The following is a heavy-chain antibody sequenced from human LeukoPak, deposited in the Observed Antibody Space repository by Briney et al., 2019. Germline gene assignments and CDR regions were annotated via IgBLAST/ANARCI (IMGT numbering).Heavy chain of an antibody. Sequence: PSETLSLTCAVYGGSFSGYYWSWIRQPPGKGLEWIGEINHSGSTNYNPSLKSRVTISVDTSKNQFSLKLGSVTAADTAVYYCAVWFGELPYHYYYYGMDVWGQGTTVTVSS. D-gene: IGHD3-10*01. V-gene: IGHV4-34*01. CDR2: INHSGST. CDR1: GGSFSGYY. J-gene: IGHJ6*02. CDR3: AVWFGELPYHYYYYGMDV.